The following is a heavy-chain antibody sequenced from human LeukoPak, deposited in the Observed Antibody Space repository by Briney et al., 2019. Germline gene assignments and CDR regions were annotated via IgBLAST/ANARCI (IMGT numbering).Heavy chain of an antibody. CDR1: GGSISSSGYY. V-gene: IGHV4-39*01. J-gene: IGHJ4*02. CDR3: ARSWFGELFDDY. Sequence: SETLSLTCTVSGGSISSSGYYWGWIRQPPGKGLGWIGSIYYSGSTYYNPSLKSRVTISVDTSKNQFSLKLSSVTAADTAVYYCARSWFGELFDDYWGQGTLVTVSS. D-gene: IGHD3-10*01. CDR2: IYYSGST.